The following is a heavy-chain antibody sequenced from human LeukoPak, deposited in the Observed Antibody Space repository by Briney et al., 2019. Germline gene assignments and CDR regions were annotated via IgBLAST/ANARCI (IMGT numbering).Heavy chain of an antibody. J-gene: IGHJ5*02. Sequence: ASVKVSCKASGYTFTSYYIHWVRQAAGQRLEWMGIINPSGDGDSTSYAQKFQGRVIMTRDMSTNTVYMELSSLRSEDTAVYYCARGVCSGTSCYWGHNWFDPWGQGTLVTVSS. CDR1: GYTFTSYY. V-gene: IGHV1-46*01. CDR3: ARGVCSGTSCYWGHNWFDP. D-gene: IGHD2-2*01. CDR2: INPSGDGDST.